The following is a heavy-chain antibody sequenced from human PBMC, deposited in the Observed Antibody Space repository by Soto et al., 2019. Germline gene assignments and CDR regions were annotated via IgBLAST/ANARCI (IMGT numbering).Heavy chain of an antibody. J-gene: IGHJ4*02. CDR2: IFYTGST. CDR1: GGTINSGYYF. D-gene: IGHD3-16*01. V-gene: IGHV4-30-4*01. CDR3: ARVKATFYRHYYFEY. Sequence: NPSETLSLTCSVSGGTINSGYYFLSWILQPPGKGLEWIGSIFYTGSTYYSPSLKSRASMSMDTSKNLLSMRLRSLTAADTAVYFCARVKATFYRHYYFEYWGQGTTVTASS.